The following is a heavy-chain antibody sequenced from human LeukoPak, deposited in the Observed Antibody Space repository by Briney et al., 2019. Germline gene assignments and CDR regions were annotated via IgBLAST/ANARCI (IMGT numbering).Heavy chain of an antibody. J-gene: IGHJ4*02. CDR1: GGSISSSSYY. CDR3: ARTKMEIDY. CDR2: IYYSGST. Sequence: PSETLSLACTVSGGSISSSSYYWGWIRQPPGKGLEWIGSIYYSGSTYYNPSLKSRVTISVGTSKNQFSLKLSSVTAADTAVYYCARTKMEIDYWGQGTLVTVSS. V-gene: IGHV4-39*01. D-gene: IGHD5-24*01.